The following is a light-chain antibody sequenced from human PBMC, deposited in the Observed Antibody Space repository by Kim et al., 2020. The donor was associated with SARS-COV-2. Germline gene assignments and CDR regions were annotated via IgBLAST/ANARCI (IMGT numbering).Light chain of an antibody. CDR1: SSDIGTYIL. V-gene: IGLV2-23*02. Sequence: GQSITISCTGTSSDIGTYILVSWYQLHPGKAPKLIIYGVNKWPSGISNRFSGSKSGNTASLTISGLQAEDEGYYYCCSYAGSHVLFGGGTQLTVL. CDR3: CSYAGSHVL. J-gene: IGLJ3*02. CDR2: GVN.